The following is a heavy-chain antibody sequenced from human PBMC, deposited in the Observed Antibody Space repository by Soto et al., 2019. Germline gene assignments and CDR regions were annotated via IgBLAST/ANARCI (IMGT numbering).Heavy chain of an antibody. Sequence: QVQLVQSGAEVKKPGSSVKVSCKASGGTFSSYTISWVRQAPGQGLEWMGRIIPILGIANYAQKFQGRVTITADKSTSTAYMELSSLRSEDTAVYYCARDPRRGCSGGSCSGWGQGTLVTVSS. D-gene: IGHD2-15*01. CDR1: GGTFSSYT. V-gene: IGHV1-69*08. J-gene: IGHJ4*02. CDR2: IIPILGIA. CDR3: ARDPRRGCSGGSCSG.